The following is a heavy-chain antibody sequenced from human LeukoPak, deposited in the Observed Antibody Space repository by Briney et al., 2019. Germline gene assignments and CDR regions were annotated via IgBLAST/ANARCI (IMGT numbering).Heavy chain of an antibody. V-gene: IGHV1-18*01. CDR3: ARRSACTDNTCSPDYFDY. CDR1: GYTFTAFG. D-gene: IGHD2-8*02. Sequence: GASVKVSCKTSGYTFTAFGVTWMRQAPRQRPEWIGWISGYTGQTHYSQKFQDRVTMTADIYTAIAYMELRRLSPDDTAIYYCARRSACTDNTCSPDYFDYWGQGTLVSVSS. CDR2: ISGYTGQT. J-gene: IGHJ4*02.